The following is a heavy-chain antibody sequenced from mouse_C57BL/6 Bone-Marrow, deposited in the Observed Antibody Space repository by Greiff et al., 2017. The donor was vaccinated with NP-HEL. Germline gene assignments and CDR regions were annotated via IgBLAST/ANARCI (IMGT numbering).Heavy chain of an antibody. CDR2: IYPGDGDT. J-gene: IGHJ2*01. CDR1: GYTFSTSW. CDR3: ARGESWGAFCDN. V-gene: IGHV1-82*01. Sequence: QVQLKESGPELVKPGASVKISCKASGYTFSTSWMNWMKQRPGKGLEWIGRIYPGDGDTHYSGNFEGKASLTADKSSNSAYMRLSCLTSEDSAVYFGARGESWGAFCDNWGQGTTRTGTS.